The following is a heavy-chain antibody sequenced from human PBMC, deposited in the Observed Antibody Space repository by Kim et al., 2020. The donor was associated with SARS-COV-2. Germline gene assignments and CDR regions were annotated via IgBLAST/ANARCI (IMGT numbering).Heavy chain of an antibody. CDR3: ARHDAVRRLLWFGVGY. CDR2: IYYSWST. V-gene: IGHV4-39*01. Sequence: SETLSLTCTVSGGSISSSSYYWGWIRQPPGKGLEWIGSIYYSWSTYYNPSLTSRVTISVDTSKNQFSLKLSSVTAADTAVYDGARHDAVRRLLWFGVGY. CDR1: GGSISSSSYY. D-gene: IGHD3-10*01. J-gene: IGHJ2*01.